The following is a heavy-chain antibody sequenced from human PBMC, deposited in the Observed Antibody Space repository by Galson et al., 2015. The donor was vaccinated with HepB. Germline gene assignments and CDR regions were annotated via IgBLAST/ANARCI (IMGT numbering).Heavy chain of an antibody. CDR3: ARVRSSSWYGDY. D-gene: IGHD6-13*01. CDR1: GFTFTTYS. J-gene: IGHJ4*02. Sequence: SLRLSCAASGFTFTTYSMNWVRQAPGKGLEWVSHISSSSSSIYYADSVKGRFTISRNNSKNTLYLQMNSLRAEDTAVYYCARVRSSSWYGDYWGQGTLVTVSS. CDR2: ISSSSSSI. V-gene: IGHV3-48*01.